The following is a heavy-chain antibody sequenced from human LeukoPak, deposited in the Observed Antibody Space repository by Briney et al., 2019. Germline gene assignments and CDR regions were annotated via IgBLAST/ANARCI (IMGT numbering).Heavy chain of an antibody. D-gene: IGHD2-2*01. Sequence: ASVKVSCKASGYTFTSYDINWVRQATGQGLEWMGWMNPNSGNTGYAQKFQGRVTMTRNTSISTAYMELSSLRSEDTAVYYCARGTGYCSSTSYYPSGHYYGMDVWGQGTTVTVSS. CDR1: GYTFTSYD. CDR3: ARGTGYCSSTSYYPSGHYYGMDV. CDR2: MNPNSGNT. V-gene: IGHV1-8*01. J-gene: IGHJ6*02.